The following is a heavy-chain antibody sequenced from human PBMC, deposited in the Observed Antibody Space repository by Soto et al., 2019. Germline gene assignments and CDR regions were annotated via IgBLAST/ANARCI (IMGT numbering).Heavy chain of an antibody. CDR3: ARHRSGYSHGPFDY. J-gene: IGHJ4*02. V-gene: IGHV4-59*08. CDR1: GGSISSSY. CDR2: IYYSGST. Sequence: SETLSLTCTVSGGSISSSYWSWIRQPPGKGLEWIGYIYYSGSTNYNPSLMSRVTISVDMFKNQFSLKLNSVTAADTAVYYCARHRSGYSHGPFDYWGQGTLVTVSS. D-gene: IGHD5-18*01.